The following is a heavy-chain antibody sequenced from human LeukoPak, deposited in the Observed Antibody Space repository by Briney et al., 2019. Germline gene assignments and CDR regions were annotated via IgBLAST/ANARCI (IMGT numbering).Heavy chain of an antibody. CDR1: GYSISSGYY. CDR2: IYHSGST. CDR3: ASESGALDY. V-gene: IGHV4-38-2*01. Sequence: PETLSLTCAVSGYSISSGYYWGWIRQPPGKGLEWIGSIYHSGSTYYNPSLKSRVTISVDTSKNQFSLKLSSVTAADTAVYYCASESGALDYWGQGTLVTVSS. J-gene: IGHJ4*02. D-gene: IGHD1-26*01.